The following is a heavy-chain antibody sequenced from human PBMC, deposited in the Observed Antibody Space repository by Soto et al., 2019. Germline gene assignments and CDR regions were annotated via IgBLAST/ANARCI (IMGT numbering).Heavy chain of an antibody. V-gene: IGHV1-24*01. D-gene: IGHD3-3*01. CDR2: FDPEDGET. CDR3: ATDLIFGNYDFWYGMDV. J-gene: IGHJ6*02. CDR1: GYTLTELS. Sequence: ASVKVSCKVSGYTLTELSMHWVRQAPGKGLEWMGGFDPEDGETIYAQKFQGRVTMTEDTSTDTAYMELSSLRSEDTAVYYCATDLIFGNYDFWYGMDVWGQGTTVTVSS.